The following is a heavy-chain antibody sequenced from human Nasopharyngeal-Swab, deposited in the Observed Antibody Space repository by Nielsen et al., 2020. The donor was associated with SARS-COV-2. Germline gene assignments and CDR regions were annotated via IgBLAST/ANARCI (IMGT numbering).Heavy chain of an antibody. Sequence: GGSLRLSCAASGFTFSSIAISGAPKAPGRGLGGFSVISGDNDSTYYTDSVKGRFPISRENAKNPLYLQMNSLRAGDTAVYYCARERTDCSGGSCYSCGIDVWGQGTTVTVSS. V-gene: IGHV3-23*01. CDR2: ISGDNDST. J-gene: IGHJ6*02. CDR1: GFTFSSIA. CDR3: ARERTDCSGGSCYSCGIDV. D-gene: IGHD2-15*01.